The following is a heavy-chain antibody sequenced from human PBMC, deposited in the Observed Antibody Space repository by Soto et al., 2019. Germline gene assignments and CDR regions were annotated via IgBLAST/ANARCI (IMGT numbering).Heavy chain of an antibody. CDR2: INTNSGGT. CDR1: GYTFTGYY. CDR3: ARTQTNDY. Sequence: ASVKVSCKASGYTFTGYYIHWVRQAPGQGLEWMGWINTNSGGTNYAQKFQGRVTMTRDTSISTAYMELSRLTSDDTAVYYCARTQTNDYWGQGTLFTVSS. J-gene: IGHJ4*02. V-gene: IGHV1-2*02.